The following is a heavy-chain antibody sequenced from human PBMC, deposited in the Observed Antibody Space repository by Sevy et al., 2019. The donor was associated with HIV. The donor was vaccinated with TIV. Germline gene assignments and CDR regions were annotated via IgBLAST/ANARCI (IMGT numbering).Heavy chain of an antibody. CDR2: ISGSSNYI. CDR3: AKRLVSWDGMDV. J-gene: IGHJ6*02. D-gene: IGHD1-26*01. CDR1: GFPFDTYS. V-gene: IGHV3-21*01. Sequence: GGSLRLSCAASGFPFDTYSMNWVRQAPGKGLEWVSFISGSSNYIYYADSVKGRFTVSRDNAKNSLYLQMNRVRAEDTAVYYCAKRLVSWDGMDVWGQGTTVTVSS.